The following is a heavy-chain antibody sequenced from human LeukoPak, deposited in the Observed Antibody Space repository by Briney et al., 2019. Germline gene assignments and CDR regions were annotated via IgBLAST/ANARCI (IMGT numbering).Heavy chain of an antibody. V-gene: IGHV1-8*03. CDR3: ARSERSKYYDFWSGYLYYYYYYMDV. J-gene: IGHJ6*03. D-gene: IGHD3-3*01. Sequence: ASVTVSCKASGYTFTSYDINWVRQAPGQGLEWMGWMNPNSGNTGYAQKFQGRVTITRNTSISTAYMELSSLRSEDTAVYYCARSERSKYYDFWSGYLYYYYYYMDVWGKGTTVTVSS. CDR2: MNPNSGNT. CDR1: GYTFTSYD.